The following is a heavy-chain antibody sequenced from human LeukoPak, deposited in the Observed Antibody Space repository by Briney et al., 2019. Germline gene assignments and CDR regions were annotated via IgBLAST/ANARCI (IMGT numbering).Heavy chain of an antibody. CDR1: GYTFTGYY. V-gene: IGHV1-69*05. Sequence: GASVKVSCKASGYTFTGYYMHWVRQAPGQGLEWMGRIIPIFGTANYAQKFQGRVTITTDESTSTAYMELSSLRSEDTAVYYCAILRGYSSSWYNWFDPWGQGTLVTVSS. J-gene: IGHJ5*02. CDR2: IIPIFGTA. CDR3: AILRGYSSSWYNWFDP. D-gene: IGHD6-13*01.